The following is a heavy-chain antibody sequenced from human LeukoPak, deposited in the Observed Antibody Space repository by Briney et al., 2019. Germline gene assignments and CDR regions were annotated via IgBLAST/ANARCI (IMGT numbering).Heavy chain of an antibody. CDR1: GGSFSRYY. J-gene: IGHJ4*02. Sequence: PSETLSLTCAVYGGSFSRYYWSWIRQSPGKGLEWIAEIDHRGDTNYNPSVKSRVTISVDTSKNQFSLKLSSVTAADTAVYYCARRYFDWSTFDYWGQGTLVTVSS. CDR2: IDHRGDT. CDR3: ARRYFDWSTFDY. D-gene: IGHD3-9*01. V-gene: IGHV4-34*01.